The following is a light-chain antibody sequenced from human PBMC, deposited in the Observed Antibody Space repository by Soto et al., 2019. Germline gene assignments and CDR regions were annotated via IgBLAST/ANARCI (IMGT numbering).Light chain of an antibody. CDR1: SSDVGAYNY. CDR3: SSYTTAYFYV. V-gene: IGLV2-14*01. Sequence: QSALTQPASVSGSPGQSITTSCTGSSSDVGAYNYVSWYQQHPGKAPKLIIHGVTNRPSGVSNRFSGSKSDYTASLTISGLQAEDEADYYCSSYTTAYFYVFGTGTKVTVL. CDR2: GVT. J-gene: IGLJ1*01.